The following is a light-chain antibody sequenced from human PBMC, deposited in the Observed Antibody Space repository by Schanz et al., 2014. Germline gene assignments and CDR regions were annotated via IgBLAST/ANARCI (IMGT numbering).Light chain of an antibody. V-gene: IGLV2-14*02. Sequence: QSALTQPASVSGSPGQSITISCTGTSSDVGSYNLVSWYQQHPGKAPKLMIYEGSKRPSGVSNRFSGSKSGNTASLTISGLQPEDEADYYCSSHGGSRVFGGGTKLTVL. CDR3: SSHGGSRV. CDR2: EGS. CDR1: SSDVGSYNL. J-gene: IGLJ3*02.